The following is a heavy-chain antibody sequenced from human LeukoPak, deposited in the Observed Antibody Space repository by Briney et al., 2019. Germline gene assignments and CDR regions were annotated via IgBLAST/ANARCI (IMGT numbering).Heavy chain of an antibody. V-gene: IGHV3-23*01. D-gene: IGHD3-16*01. Sequence: PGGSLRVSCAASEFTFSKYAMNWVRQAPGKGLEWVSGINGSGVITFYADSVKGRFTISRDNSKNTLYLQMNSLRAEDTAIYYCAKDSSQGGDYFDSWGQGTLVTVSS. J-gene: IGHJ4*02. CDR2: INGSGVIT. CDR1: EFTFSKYA. CDR3: AKDSSQGGDYFDS.